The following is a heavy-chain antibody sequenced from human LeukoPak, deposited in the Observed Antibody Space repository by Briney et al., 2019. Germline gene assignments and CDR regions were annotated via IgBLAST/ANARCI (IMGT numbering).Heavy chain of an antibody. V-gene: IGHV1-2*02. CDR3: ARGSSYDFWSGYHTLPDY. J-gene: IGHJ4*02. D-gene: IGHD3-3*01. CDR2: INPNSGGT. Sequence: ASVKVSCKASGYTFTGYYMHWVRQAPGQGLEWMGWINPNSGGTNYAQKFQGRVTMTRDTSISTAYMELSRLRSDDTAVYYCARGSSYDFWSGYHTLPDYWGQGTLVTVSS. CDR1: GYTFTGYY.